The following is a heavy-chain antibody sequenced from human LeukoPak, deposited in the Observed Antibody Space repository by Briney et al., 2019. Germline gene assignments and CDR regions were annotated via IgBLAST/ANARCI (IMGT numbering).Heavy chain of an antibody. D-gene: IGHD7-27*01. CDR3: ARDQFIWGQNAFDI. J-gene: IGHJ3*02. Sequence: GGSLRLSCAASGFTFSSYSMNWVRQAPGKGLEWVSYISSSSSTIYYADSVKGRFTISRDNAKNSLYLQMNSLRAEDTAVYYCARDQFIWGQNAFDIWGQGTMVTVSS. CDR1: GFTFSSYS. V-gene: IGHV3-48*04. CDR2: ISSSSSTI.